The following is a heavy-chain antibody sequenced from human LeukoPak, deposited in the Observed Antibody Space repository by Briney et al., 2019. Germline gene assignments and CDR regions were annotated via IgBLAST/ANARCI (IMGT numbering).Heavy chain of an antibody. Sequence: ASVKVSCKVSGYTLTELSMHWVRQAPGKGLEWMGGFDPEDGETIYAQKFQGRVTMTEDTSTDTAYMELSSLRSEDTAVYYCATDWRITYSSGWHGYWGQGTLVTVSS. CDR2: FDPEDGET. J-gene: IGHJ4*02. V-gene: IGHV1-24*01. CDR1: GYTLTELS. CDR3: ATDWRITYSSGWHGY. D-gene: IGHD6-19*01.